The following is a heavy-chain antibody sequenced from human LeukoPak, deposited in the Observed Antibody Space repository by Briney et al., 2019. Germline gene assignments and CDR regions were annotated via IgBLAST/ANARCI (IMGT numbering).Heavy chain of an antibody. CDR3: ARDFTAMASGYFDY. Sequence: ASVKVSCKASGYTFTDYYMHWVRQAPGQGLEWMGGIIPIFGTANYAQKFQGRVTITADESTSTAYMELSSLRSEDTAVYYCARDFTAMASGYFDYWGQGTLVTVSS. J-gene: IGHJ4*02. CDR1: GYTFTDYY. CDR2: IIPIFGTA. V-gene: IGHV1-69*13. D-gene: IGHD5-18*01.